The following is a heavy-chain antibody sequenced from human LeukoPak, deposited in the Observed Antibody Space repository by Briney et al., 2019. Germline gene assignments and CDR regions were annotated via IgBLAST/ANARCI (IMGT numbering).Heavy chain of an antibody. CDR2: INSDGSSR. D-gene: IGHD6-13*01. Sequence: LTCTVSGGSISSHYWSWIRQPPGKGLVWVSRINSDGSSRNYADSVKGRFTISRDDAKNTLYLQMNSLRAEDTAVYYCASASSHRIAAGGDYWGQGTLVTVSS. J-gene: IGHJ4*02. V-gene: IGHV3-74*01. CDR3: ASASSHRIAAGGDY. CDR1: GGSISSHY.